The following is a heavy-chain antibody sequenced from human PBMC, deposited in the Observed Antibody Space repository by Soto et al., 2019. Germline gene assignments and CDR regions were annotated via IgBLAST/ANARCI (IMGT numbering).Heavy chain of an antibody. J-gene: IGHJ4*02. CDR3: ARGGRTGTWLAPPDY. CDR1: GYTFTGYY. CDR2: INPNSGGT. V-gene: IGHV1-2*04. Sequence: QVQLVQSGAEVKKPGASVKVSCKASGYTFTGYYMHWVRQAPGQGLEWMGWINPNSGGTNYAQKFQGWVTMTRDPSISTAYMELSRLRSDDTAVYYCARGGRTGTWLAPPDYWGQGTLVTVSS. D-gene: IGHD1-7*01.